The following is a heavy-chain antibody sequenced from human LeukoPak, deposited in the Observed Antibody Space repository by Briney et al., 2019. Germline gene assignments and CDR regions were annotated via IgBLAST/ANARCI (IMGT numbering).Heavy chain of an antibody. CDR3: ARAPGCSSTSCYLGHYYYMDV. CDR1: GGTFSSYA. D-gene: IGHD2-2*01. CDR2: IIPIFGTA. V-gene: IGHV1-69*05. Sequence: SVKVSCKASGGTFSSYAISWVRQAPGQGLEWMGGIIPIFGTANYAQRFQGRVTITTDESTSTAYMELSSLRSEDTAVYYCARAPGCSSTSCYLGHYYYMDVWGKGTTVTVSS. J-gene: IGHJ6*03.